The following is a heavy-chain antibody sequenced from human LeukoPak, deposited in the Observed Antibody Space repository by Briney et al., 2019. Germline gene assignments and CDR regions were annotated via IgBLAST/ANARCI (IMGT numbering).Heavy chain of an antibody. CDR3: ARVIQLWKATYFDY. V-gene: IGHV4-39*07. CDR1: GGSISSSSYY. D-gene: IGHD5-18*01. Sequence: SETLSLTCTISGGSISSSSYYWGWIRQPPGKGLEWIGTIYYSGSAYYNPSLKSRLTISVDTSKNHFSLKLSSVTAADTAVYYCARVIQLWKATYFDYWGQGTLVTVSS. J-gene: IGHJ4*02. CDR2: IYYSGSA.